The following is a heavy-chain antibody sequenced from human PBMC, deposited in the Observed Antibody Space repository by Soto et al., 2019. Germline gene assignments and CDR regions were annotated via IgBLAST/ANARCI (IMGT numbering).Heavy chain of an antibody. Sequence: QITLKETGPTVVKPTQTLTLTCSFSGFSLSTGGVGVGWVRQSPGKALEWVALIYLDDDKRYSPSLRSRLTITKDTSKNQVVLKMTNMKAVDTATYYFAHSAGIMNFDYWGQGTRVTVSS. J-gene: IGHJ4*02. CDR1: GFSLSTGGVG. D-gene: IGHD3-16*01. CDR2: IYLDDDK. CDR3: AHSAGIMNFDY. V-gene: IGHV2-5*02.